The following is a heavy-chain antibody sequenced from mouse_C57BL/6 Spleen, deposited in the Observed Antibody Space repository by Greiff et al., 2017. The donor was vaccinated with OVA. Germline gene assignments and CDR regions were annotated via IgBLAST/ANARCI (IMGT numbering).Heavy chain of an antibody. D-gene: IGHD1-1*02. CDR3: ARGGTIVYFDY. Sequence: QVQLQQPGAELVRPGSSVKLSCKASGYTFTSYWMHWVKQRPIQGLEWIGNIDPSDSETHYNQKFKDKATLTVDKSSSTAYMQLSSLTSEDSAVYYCARGGTIVYFDYWGQGTTLTVSS. CDR2: IDPSDSET. V-gene: IGHV1-52*01. CDR1: GYTFTSYW. J-gene: IGHJ2*01.